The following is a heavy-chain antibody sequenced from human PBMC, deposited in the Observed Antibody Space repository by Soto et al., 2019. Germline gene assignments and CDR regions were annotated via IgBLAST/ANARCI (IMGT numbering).Heavy chain of an antibody. D-gene: IGHD6-25*01. J-gene: IGHJ3*02. CDR3: ARDQAAVATLGGAFDI. Sequence: ASVKVSCKASGYTFTGYYMHWVRQAPGQGLEWMGWINPNSGGTNYAQKFQGWVTMTRDTSISTAYMELSRLRSDDTAVYYCARDQAAVATLGGAFDIWGQGTMVTVSS. V-gene: IGHV1-2*04. CDR2: INPNSGGT. CDR1: GYTFTGYY.